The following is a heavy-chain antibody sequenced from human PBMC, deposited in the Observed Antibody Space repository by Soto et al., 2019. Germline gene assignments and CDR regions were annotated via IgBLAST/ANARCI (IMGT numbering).Heavy chain of an antibody. CDR1: GFTFSSYG. J-gene: IGHJ4*02. V-gene: IGHV3-30*18. D-gene: IGHD6-6*01. CDR2: ISYDGSNK. CDR3: AKCLIAALAWRGFDY. Sequence: QVQLVESGGGVVQHGRSLRLSCAASGFTFSSYGMHWVRQAPGKGLEWVAVISYDGSNKYYADSVKGRFTISRDNSKNTLYLQMNSLRAEDTAVYYCAKCLIAALAWRGFDYWGQGTLVTFSS.